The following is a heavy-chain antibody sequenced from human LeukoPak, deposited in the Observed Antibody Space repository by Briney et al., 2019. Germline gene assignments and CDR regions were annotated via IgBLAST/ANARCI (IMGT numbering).Heavy chain of an antibody. V-gene: IGHV3-21*04. CDR1: RFTFSSYN. D-gene: IGHD3-22*01. CDR3: VRGPRYYDDSGFHYGVFDI. Sequence: GGSLRLSCAASRFTFSSYNMNWVRQAPGKGLEWVSSITSSSSYIYYADSVKGRFIISRDNSKNTLSLQMNSLTADDTAVYYCVRGPRYYDDSGFHYGVFDIWGQGTVVTVSS. CDR2: ITSSSSYI. J-gene: IGHJ3*02.